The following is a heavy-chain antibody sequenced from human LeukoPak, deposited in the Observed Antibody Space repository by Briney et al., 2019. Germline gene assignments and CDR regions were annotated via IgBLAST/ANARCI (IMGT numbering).Heavy chain of an antibody. J-gene: IGHJ4*02. V-gene: IGHV1-24*01. CDR1: GYTLTELS. CDR3: ATDGIAAAGTGPLF. Sequence: ASVKVSCKVSGYTLTELSMHWVRQAPGKGLEWMGGFDPEDGETIYAQKFQGRVTMTEDTSTDTAYMELSSLRSEDTAVYYCATDGIAAAGTGPLFWGQGTLVTVSS. CDR2: FDPEDGET. D-gene: IGHD6-13*01.